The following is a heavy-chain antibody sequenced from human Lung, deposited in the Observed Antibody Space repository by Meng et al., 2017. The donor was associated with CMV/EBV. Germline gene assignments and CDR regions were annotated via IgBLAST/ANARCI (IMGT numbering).Heavy chain of an antibody. V-gene: IGHV3-74*01. D-gene: IGHD4-17*01. CDR1: GFTFSSYW. CDR3: ARESVGWGYYGDYERYFDY. Sequence: GGSLRLSCAASGFTFSSYWMHWVRQAPGKGLVWVSRINSDGSSTSYADSVKGRFTISRDNAKNTLYLQMNSLRAEDAAVYYCARESVGWGYYGDYERYFDYWGQGTLVTVSS. J-gene: IGHJ4*02. CDR2: INSDGSST.